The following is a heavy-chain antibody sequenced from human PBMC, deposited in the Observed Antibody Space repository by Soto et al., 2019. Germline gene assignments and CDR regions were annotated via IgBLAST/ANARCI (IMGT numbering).Heavy chain of an antibody. V-gene: IGHV1-46*01. J-gene: IGHJ3*02. CDR2: INPSGGST. D-gene: IGHD3-3*01. CDR1: GYTFTSYY. CDR3: ARVREVTIFGVVTLGAFDI. Sequence: GASVKVSCKASGYTFTSYYMHWVRQAPGQGLEWIGIINPSGGSTSYAQKFQGRVTMTRDTSTSTVYMELSSLRSEDTAVYYCARVREVTIFGVVTLGAFDIWGQGTMVTVSS.